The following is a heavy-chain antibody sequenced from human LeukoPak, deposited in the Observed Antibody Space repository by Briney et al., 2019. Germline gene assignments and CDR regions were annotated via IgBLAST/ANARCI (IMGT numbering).Heavy chain of an antibody. CDR1: GFTFSSSW. CDR3: ARGGPPFY. V-gene: IGHV3-74*01. CDR2: ISGDGTTT. Sequence: GGSLRLSCAASGFTFSSSWMHWVRQVPGEGLVWVSRISGDGTTTTYADSVKGRFTISRDNAKNTLYLQMNSLRAEDRAVYYCARGGPPFYWGQGSLVTVSS. J-gene: IGHJ4*02.